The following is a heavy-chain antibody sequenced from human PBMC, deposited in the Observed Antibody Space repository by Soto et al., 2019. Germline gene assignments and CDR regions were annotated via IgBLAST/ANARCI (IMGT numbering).Heavy chain of an antibody. CDR3: ATLRLRGRHYYYYGMDL. CDR2: MNPNSGNT. D-gene: IGHD4-17*01. V-gene: IGHV1-8*01. Sequence: EASVKVSCKASGYTFTSYDIHWVRQATGQGLEWMGWMNPNSGNTGYAQRFQGRLTMTKNTSISTAYMELSSLTPEDTAVYYCATLRLRGRHYYYYGMDLWGQGTTVTVSS. CDR1: GYTFTSYD. J-gene: IGHJ6*02.